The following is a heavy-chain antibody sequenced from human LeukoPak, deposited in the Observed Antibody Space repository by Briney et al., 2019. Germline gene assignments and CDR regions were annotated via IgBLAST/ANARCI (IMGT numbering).Heavy chain of an antibody. D-gene: IGHD6-19*01. CDR3: AKDLVAVARLDY. CDR2: ISGSGGST. V-gene: IGHV3-23*01. CDR1: GFTFSSYGFTFSSYA. Sequence: GGSLRLSCAAAGFTFSSYGFTFSSYAMSWVRQAPGKGLEWVSAISGSGGSTYYADSVKGRFTISRDNSKNTLYLQMNSLRAEDTAVYYCAKDLVAVARLDYWGQGTLVTVSS. J-gene: IGHJ4*02.